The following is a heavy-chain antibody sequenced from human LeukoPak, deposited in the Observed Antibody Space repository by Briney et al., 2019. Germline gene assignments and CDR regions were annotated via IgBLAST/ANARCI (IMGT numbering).Heavy chain of an antibody. D-gene: IGHD2-2*01. Sequence: GGSLRLSCAASGFTFSSYWMSWVRQAPGKGLEWVANIKQDGSEKYYVDSVKGRFTISRDNAKNSLYLQMNSLRAEDTAVYYCASSVVVVPAAMRGFYYYYYGMDVWGQGTTVTVSS. V-gene: IGHV3-7*01. CDR2: IKQDGSEK. CDR3: ASSVVVVPAAMRGFYYYYYGMDV. CDR1: GFTFSSYW. J-gene: IGHJ6*02.